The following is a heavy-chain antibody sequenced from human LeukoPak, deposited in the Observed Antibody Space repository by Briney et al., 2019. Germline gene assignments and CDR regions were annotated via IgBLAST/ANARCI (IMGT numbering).Heavy chain of an antibody. CDR3: AKGGNYYYYYMDV. Sequence: GGSLRLSCAASGFTFDDYAMHWVRQAPGKGLEWVSGISWNSGSIGCADSVKGRFTISRDNAKNSLYLQMNSLRAEDMALYYCAKGGNYYYYYMDVWGKGTTVTVSS. J-gene: IGHJ6*03. CDR2: ISWNSGSI. CDR1: GFTFDDYA. V-gene: IGHV3-9*03.